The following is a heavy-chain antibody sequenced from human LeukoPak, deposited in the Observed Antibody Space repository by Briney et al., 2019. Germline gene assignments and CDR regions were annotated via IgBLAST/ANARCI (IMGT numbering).Heavy chain of an antibody. D-gene: IGHD6-19*01. CDR3: AKDWEIAVAGTIDY. J-gene: IGHJ4*02. Sequence: GGSLRLSCAASGFTFSSYSMNWVRQAPGKGLEWVSYISSSSSTIYYADSVKGRFTISRDNAKNSLYLQMNSLRAEDTAVYYCAKDWEIAVAGTIDYWGQGTLVTVSS. CDR1: GFTFSSYS. CDR2: ISSSSSTI. V-gene: IGHV3-48*01.